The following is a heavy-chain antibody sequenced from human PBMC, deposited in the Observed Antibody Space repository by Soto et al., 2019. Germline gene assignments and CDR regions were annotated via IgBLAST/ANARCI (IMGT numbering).Heavy chain of an antibody. CDR1: GFTFSSYA. J-gene: IGHJ4*02. V-gene: IGHV3-23*01. CDR2: ISGSGGST. Sequence: GGSLRLSCAASGFTFSSYAMSWVRQAPGKGLEWVSAISGSGGSTYYADSVKGRFTISRDNSKNTLYLQMNSLRAEDTAVYYCAKDLFYSAAAGTSGFDYWGQGTLVTVSS. CDR3: AKDLFYSAAAGTSGFDY. D-gene: IGHD6-13*01.